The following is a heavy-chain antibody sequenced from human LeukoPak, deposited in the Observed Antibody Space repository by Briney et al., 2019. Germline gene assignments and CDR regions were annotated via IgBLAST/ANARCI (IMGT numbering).Heavy chain of an antibody. CDR3: AREILLWFGELLHFDY. CDR1: GGSISSSSYY. J-gene: IGHJ4*02. D-gene: IGHD3-10*01. CDR2: IYYSGST. V-gene: IGHV4-39*07. Sequence: SETLSLTRTVSGGSISSSSYYWGWIRQPQGKGLEWIGSIYYSGSTYYNPSLKSRVTISVDTSKNQFSLKLSSVTAADTAVYYCAREILLWFGELLHFDYWGQGTLVTVSS.